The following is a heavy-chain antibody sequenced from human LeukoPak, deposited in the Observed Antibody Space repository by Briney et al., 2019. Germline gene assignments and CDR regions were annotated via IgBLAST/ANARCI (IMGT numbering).Heavy chain of an antibody. Sequence: LETLSLTCTVSGGSISSYYWSWIRQPAGKALEWIGRIYPTGSINYNPSLESRVTMSVDTSKNQLSLKLTSLTAADTAVYFCARDPSTFSGYFDFWGQGTLVTVSS. CDR3: ARDPSTFSGYFDF. CDR1: GGSISSYY. V-gene: IGHV4-4*07. D-gene: IGHD3-22*01. CDR2: IYPTGSI. J-gene: IGHJ4*02.